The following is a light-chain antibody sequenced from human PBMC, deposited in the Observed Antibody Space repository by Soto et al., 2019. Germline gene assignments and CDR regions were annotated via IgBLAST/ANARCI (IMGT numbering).Light chain of an antibody. Sequence: QSVLPQPPSVSAAPGQRVTISCAGGSCNIGNHGVNWYLQIPGKPPKVVIYNNEFLSSGVSDRFSGSKSGTSASLAISGLQSEDEGDYFCLAWDSSLNGYVFGTGTKVTVL. CDR2: NNE. CDR3: LAWDSSLNGYV. V-gene: IGLV1-36*01. CDR1: SCNIGNHG. J-gene: IGLJ1*01.